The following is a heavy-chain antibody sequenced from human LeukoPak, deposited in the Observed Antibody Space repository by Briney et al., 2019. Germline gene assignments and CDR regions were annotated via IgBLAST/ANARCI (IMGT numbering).Heavy chain of an antibody. CDR1: GFTVRSNY. J-gene: IGHJ4*02. CDR3: ARAGLRRPFDY. V-gene: IGHV3-53*01. Sequence: GGSLRLSCVVFGFTVRSNYMSWVRQAPGKGLEWVSVIYSGGSTHYADSVKGRFTISRDTSENTLFLQMNSLRAEDMAVYYCARAGLRRPFDYWGQGTLVTVSS. CDR2: IYSGGST.